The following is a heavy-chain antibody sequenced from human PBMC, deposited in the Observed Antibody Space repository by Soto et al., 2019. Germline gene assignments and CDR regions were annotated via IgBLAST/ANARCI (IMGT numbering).Heavy chain of an antibody. V-gene: IGHV3-53*01. CDR1: GFTFNTFG. CDR3: ARDPSTTGYYGLDV. J-gene: IGHJ6*02. Sequence: GSLRLSCAASGFTFNTFGMDWVRQAPGKGLEWVSVIYSGGVTFYPDSVKGRFTTIRDTSKNTVYLQVNSLRADDTAIYYCARDPSTTGYYGLDVWGQGTTVTVSS. CDR2: IYSGGVT.